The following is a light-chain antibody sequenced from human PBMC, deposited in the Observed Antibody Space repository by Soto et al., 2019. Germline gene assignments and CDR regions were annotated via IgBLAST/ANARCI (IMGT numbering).Light chain of an antibody. CDR3: CSYAGSSTYV. CDR2: EGS. CDR1: SSDVGSYNG. J-gene: IGLJ1*01. Sequence: QSALTQPASVSGSPGPASTICGTGSSSDVGSYNGVSWYQQHPGKAPKLIVYEGSKRHSGVSNRFSGSKSGNTASLTISGLQAEDEADYYCCSYAGSSTYVFGTGTKLTVL. V-gene: IGLV2-23*01.